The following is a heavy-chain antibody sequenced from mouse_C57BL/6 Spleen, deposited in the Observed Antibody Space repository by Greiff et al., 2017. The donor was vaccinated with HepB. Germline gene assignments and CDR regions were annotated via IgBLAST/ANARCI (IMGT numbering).Heavy chain of an antibody. D-gene: IGHD1-1*01. CDR1: GYTFTSYW. CDR3: AREEITTSIYFDY. Sequence: QVQLQQPGAELVRPGSSVKLSCKASGYTFTSYWMHWVKQRPIQGLEWIGNIDPSDSETHYNQKFKDKATLTVDNSSSTAYMQLSSLTSEDSAVYYCAREEITTSIYFDYWGQGTTLTVSS. J-gene: IGHJ2*01. V-gene: IGHV1-52*01. CDR2: IDPSDSET.